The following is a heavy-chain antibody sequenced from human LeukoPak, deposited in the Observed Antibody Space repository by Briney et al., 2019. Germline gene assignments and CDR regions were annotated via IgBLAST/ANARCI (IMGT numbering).Heavy chain of an antibody. CDR3: ARHPFMSPFGY. Sequence: SETLSLNCTVSGGSISGNYWSWIRQPPGEGLEWIGYIYHTGNTHYNPSLKSRVTTSMTTSKSQLSLQMSSVTAADTAVYYCARHPFMSPFGYWGQGTLVTVSS. CDR2: IYHTGNT. J-gene: IGHJ4*02. V-gene: IGHV4-59*08. CDR1: GGSISGNY. D-gene: IGHD3-10*02.